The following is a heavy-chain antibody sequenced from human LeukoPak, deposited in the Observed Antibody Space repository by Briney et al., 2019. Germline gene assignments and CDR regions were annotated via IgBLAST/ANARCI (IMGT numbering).Heavy chain of an antibody. Sequence: GGSLRLSCAASGFTFSSYAMHWVRQAPGKGLEWVAGISYDGSNKYYTDSVKGRFTISRDNSKNTLYLQMNSLRAEDTAVYYCARGSLYGSGSYLLYYYGMDVWGKGTTVTVSS. J-gene: IGHJ6*04. CDR1: GFTFSSYA. CDR2: ISYDGSNK. V-gene: IGHV3-30*04. CDR3: ARGSLYGSGSYLLYYYGMDV. D-gene: IGHD3-10*01.